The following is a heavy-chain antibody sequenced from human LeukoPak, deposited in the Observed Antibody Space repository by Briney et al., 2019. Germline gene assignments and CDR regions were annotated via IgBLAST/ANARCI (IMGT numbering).Heavy chain of an antibody. CDR1: GDSVSNDFYY. CDR2: LSHRGNT. V-gene: IGHV4-39*01. J-gene: IGHJ4*02. D-gene: IGHD3-10*01. Sequence: PSETLSLTCTVSGDSVSNDFYYWGWIRQPPGKGLEWVACLSHRGNTWYNPSLESRVTISVDTSKNRFSLNFNSVTAADTALYWCARHNAPRRVGFDLWGQGILVTVSS. CDR3: ARHNAPRRVGFDL.